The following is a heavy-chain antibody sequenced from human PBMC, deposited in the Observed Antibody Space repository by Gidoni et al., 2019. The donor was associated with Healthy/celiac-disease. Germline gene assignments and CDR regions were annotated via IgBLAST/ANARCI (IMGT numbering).Heavy chain of an antibody. J-gene: IGHJ4*02. CDR2: IYYSGRT. V-gene: IGHV4-39*01. Sequence: HLHLQDSGPGLVKPSETLSLTCTVSVCSISISSYYWCWIRQPPGKGLEWIGSIYYSGRTYYNTSLKSRVTIYVETSKNQFSMKLSYVTDAETAVYYCARKGWCSSTSCYFGYWGQGTLVTVSS. CDR1: VCSISISSYY. D-gene: IGHD2-2*01. CDR3: ARKGWCSSTSCYFGY.